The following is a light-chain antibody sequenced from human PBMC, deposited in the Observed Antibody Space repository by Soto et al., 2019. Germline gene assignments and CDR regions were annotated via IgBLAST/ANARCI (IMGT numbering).Light chain of an antibody. CDR2: KAS. Sequence: AIRMTPSPSSLSASTGDRVTITCRASQGISSYLAWYQQKPGKAPKLLIYKASTLKSGVPSRFSGSGSGTEFTLTISSLQPDDFATYYCQHYNSYSEAFGQGTKVDIK. J-gene: IGKJ1*01. V-gene: IGKV1-8*01. CDR3: QHYNSYSEA. CDR1: QGISSY.